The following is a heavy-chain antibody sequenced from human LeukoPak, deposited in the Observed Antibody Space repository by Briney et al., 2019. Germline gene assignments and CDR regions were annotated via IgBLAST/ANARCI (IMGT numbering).Heavy chain of an antibody. V-gene: IGHV4-34*01. CDR1: GGSFSGYY. CDR2: INHSGST. J-gene: IGHJ5*02. Sequence: SETPSLTCAVYGGSFSGYYWSWIRQPPGKGLERIGEINHSGSTNYNPSLKSRVTISVDTSKNQFSLKLSSVTAADTAVYYCARGHGLWSPLNWFDPWGQGTLVTVSS. CDR3: ARGHGLWSPLNWFDP. D-gene: IGHD2-21*01.